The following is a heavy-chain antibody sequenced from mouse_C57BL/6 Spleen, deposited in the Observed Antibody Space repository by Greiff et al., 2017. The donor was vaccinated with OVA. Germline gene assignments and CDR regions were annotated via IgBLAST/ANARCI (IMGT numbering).Heavy chain of an antibody. D-gene: IGHD1-1*01. V-gene: IGHV1-64*01. Sequence: VQLQQPGAELVKPGASVKLSCKASGYTFTSYWMHWVKQRPGQGLEWIGMIHPNSGSTNYNEKFKSKATLTVDKSSSTAYMQLSSLTSEDSAVYYCAREFVNYGSSYAMDYWGQGTSVTVSS. CDR2: IHPNSGST. CDR1: GYTFTSYW. CDR3: AREFVNYGSSYAMDY. J-gene: IGHJ4*01.